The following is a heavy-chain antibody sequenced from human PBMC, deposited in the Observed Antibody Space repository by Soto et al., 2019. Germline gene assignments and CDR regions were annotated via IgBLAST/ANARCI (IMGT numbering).Heavy chain of an antibody. J-gene: IGHJ3*02. V-gene: IGHV1-18*01. CDR3: ARARITIFGVVTPDAFDI. CDR1: GYTFTSCG. Sequence: ASVKVSCKASGYTFTSCGISWVRQAPGQGLEWMGWISAYNGNTNYAQKLQGRVTMTTDTSTSTAYMELRSLRSDDTAVYYCARARITIFGVVTPDAFDIWGQGTMVTVSS. CDR2: ISAYNGNT. D-gene: IGHD3-3*01.